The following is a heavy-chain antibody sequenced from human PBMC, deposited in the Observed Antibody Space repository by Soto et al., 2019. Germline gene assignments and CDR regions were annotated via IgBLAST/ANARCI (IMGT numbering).Heavy chain of an antibody. D-gene: IGHD2-15*01. V-gene: IGHV4-4*02. J-gene: IGHJ2*01. CDR1: GDSINAENW. CDR2: THHSGGT. Sequence: QVQLQESGPGVVKPSETLSLTCAVSGDSINAENWWTWLRQTPGKGLEGLAETHHSGGTKYNPSLTGRVSISLDRPTNQFSLRLRSVTAADTAQYDCARDQCTGGNCFSNMGDWYFALLGRGALVTVSS. CDR3: ARDQCTGGNCFSNMGDWYFAL.